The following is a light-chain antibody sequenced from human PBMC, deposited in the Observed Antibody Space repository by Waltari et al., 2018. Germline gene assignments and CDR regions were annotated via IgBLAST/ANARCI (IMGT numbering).Light chain of an antibody. CDR1: SSDVGSYNL. V-gene: IGLV2-23*01. J-gene: IGLJ2*01. Sequence: QAALTQPAPVSGSPGQSITISCTGTSSDVGSYNLVSWYQEHPGKAPKLMIYEGSKRPSGVSNLFSGSKSGNPASLTISGLQAEDEADYYCCSYAGSSPVVFGGGTKLTVL. CDR2: EGS. CDR3: CSYAGSSPVV.